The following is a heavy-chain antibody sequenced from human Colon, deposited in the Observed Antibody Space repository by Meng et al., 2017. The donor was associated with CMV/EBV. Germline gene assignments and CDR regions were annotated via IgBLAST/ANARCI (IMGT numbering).Heavy chain of an antibody. CDR3: ARENSTSTGGFDF. D-gene: IGHD2-2*01. CDR2: IHHSGNT. CDR1: VGSINSGDYY. V-gene: IGHV4-30-4*08. Sequence: SETLSLTCTVSVGSINSGDYYWAWIRQSPGKGLEWIGYIHHSGNTFYNPSLKSRVTISVDMPNKHFSLNLRSVTAADTAVYYCARENSTSTGGFDFWGQGTLVTVSS. J-gene: IGHJ4*02.